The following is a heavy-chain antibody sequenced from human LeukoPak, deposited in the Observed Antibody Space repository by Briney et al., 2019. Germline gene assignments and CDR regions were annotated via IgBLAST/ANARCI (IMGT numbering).Heavy chain of an antibody. D-gene: IGHD2-2*01. CDR2: ISAYNGNT. Sequence: GASVKVSCKASGYTFTSYGISWVRQAPGQGLEWMGWISAYNGNTKYAQKLQGRVTMTTDTSTSTAYMELSSLRSEDTAVYYCARGSIVVVPAATPFDYWGQGTLVTVSS. CDR3: ARGSIVVVPAATPFDY. J-gene: IGHJ4*02. V-gene: IGHV1-18*01. CDR1: GYTFTSYG.